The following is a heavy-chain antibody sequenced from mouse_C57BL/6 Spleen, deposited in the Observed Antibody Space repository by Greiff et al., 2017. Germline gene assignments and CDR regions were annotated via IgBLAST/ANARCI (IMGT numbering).Heavy chain of an antibody. J-gene: IGHJ1*03. CDR3: AREGGYDWYFDV. CDR1: GYSITSGYY. Sequence: EVQLQESGPGLVKPSQSLSLTCSVTGYSITSGYYWNWIRQLPGNKLEWMGYISYDGSNNYNPSLKNRISITRDTSKNQFFLKLNSVTTEDTATYYCAREGGYDWYFDVWGTGTTVTVSS. CDR2: ISYDGSN. D-gene: IGHD2-2*01. V-gene: IGHV3-6*01.